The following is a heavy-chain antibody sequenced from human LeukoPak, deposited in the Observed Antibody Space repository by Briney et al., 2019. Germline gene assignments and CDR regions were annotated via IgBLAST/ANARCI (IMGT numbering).Heavy chain of an antibody. J-gene: IGHJ4*02. D-gene: IGHD6-13*01. CDR1: GFSFSSYA. CDR3: AIRFSYIWYSFDY. V-gene: IGHV3-23*01. CDR2: ISGSGSST. Sequence: PGGSLRLSCAVYGFSFSSYAMSWVRQAPGQGLEWVSTISGSGSSTYYADSVKGRFTISRDNSKDTLYLQMNSLRAEDTAVYYCAIRFSYIWYSFDYWGQGTLVTVSS.